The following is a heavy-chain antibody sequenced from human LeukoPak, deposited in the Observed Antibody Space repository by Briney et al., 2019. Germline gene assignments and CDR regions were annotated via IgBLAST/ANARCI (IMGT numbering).Heavy chain of an antibody. CDR2: INHSGST. Sequence: PSETLPLTCAVYGGSFSGYYWSWIRQPPGKGLEWIGEINHSGSTNYNPSLKSRVTISVDTSKNQFSLKLSSVTAADTAVYYCARGQYSSSSADWYFDLWGRGTLVTVSS. D-gene: IGHD6-6*01. V-gene: IGHV4-34*01. CDR3: ARGQYSSSSADWYFDL. CDR1: GGSFSGYY. J-gene: IGHJ2*01.